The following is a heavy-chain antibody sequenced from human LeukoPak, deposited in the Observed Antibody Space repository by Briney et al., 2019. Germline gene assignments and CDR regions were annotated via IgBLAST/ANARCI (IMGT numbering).Heavy chain of an antibody. V-gene: IGHV3-23*01. CDR2: ISGSGGST. Sequence: PGGSLRLSCAASGFTFSNYAMSWVRQAPGKGLEWVAAISGSGGSTYYADSVKGRFTISRDSSKNTLYLQMNSLRVEDTAVYYCAKSYYYDSSTYGGAVDYWGQGTLVTVSS. CDR1: GFTFSNYA. D-gene: IGHD3-22*01. CDR3: AKSYYYDSSTYGGAVDY. J-gene: IGHJ4*02.